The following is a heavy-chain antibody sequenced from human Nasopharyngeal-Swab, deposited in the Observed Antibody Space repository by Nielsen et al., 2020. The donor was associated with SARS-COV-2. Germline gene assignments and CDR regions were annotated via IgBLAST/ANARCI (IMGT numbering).Heavy chain of an antibody. Sequence: WIRQLPGKGLEWMGYIYYSGNTNYNPSLKSRLTISVDTSKNQFSLKLSSVTAADTAVYYCARGRARITMVRGVKQQHFDYWGQGTLVTVSS. J-gene: IGHJ4*02. CDR3: ARGRARITMVRGVKQQHFDY. D-gene: IGHD3-10*01. V-gene: IGHV4-59*12. CDR2: IYYSGNT.